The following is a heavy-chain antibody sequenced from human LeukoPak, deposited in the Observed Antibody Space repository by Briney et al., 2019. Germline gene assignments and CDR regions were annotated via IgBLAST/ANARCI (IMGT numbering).Heavy chain of an antibody. Sequence: GGSLRLSCAASGFTFSSYVMHWVRQAPGKGLEWVAVIWYDGSNEYYADSVKGRFTISRDNSKNTLYLQMNSLRAEDTAVYYCANNFDYWGQGTLVTVSS. CDR1: GFTFSSYV. V-gene: IGHV3-33*08. CDR2: IWYDGSNE. CDR3: ANNFDY. J-gene: IGHJ4*02.